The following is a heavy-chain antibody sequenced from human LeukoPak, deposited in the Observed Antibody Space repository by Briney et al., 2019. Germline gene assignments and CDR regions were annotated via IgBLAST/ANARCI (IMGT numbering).Heavy chain of an antibody. V-gene: IGHV1-46*01. Sequence: GASVKVSCKASGYTFTSYYMHWVRQAPGQGLEWMGIINPSGGSTSYTQKFQGRVTMTRDTSTSTVYMELSSLRSEGTAVYYCARSRVVRGVIGWFDPWGQGTLVTVSS. D-gene: IGHD3-10*01. J-gene: IGHJ5*02. CDR3: ARSRVVRGVIGWFDP. CDR1: GYTFTSYY. CDR2: INPSGGST.